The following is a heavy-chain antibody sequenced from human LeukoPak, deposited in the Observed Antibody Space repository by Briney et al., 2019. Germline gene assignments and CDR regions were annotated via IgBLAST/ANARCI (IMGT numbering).Heavy chain of an antibody. CDR3: ARDPGGPHTVKWDAFDI. CDR2: IYSGGST. D-gene: IGHD2-2*02. V-gene: IGHV3-53*01. CDR1: GFTVSSNY. Sequence: PGGSLRLSCAASGFTVSSNYMSWVRQAPGKGLEWVSVIYSGGSTYYADSVKGRFTISRDNSKNTLYLQRNSLRAEDTAVYYCARDPGGPHTVKWDAFDIWGQGTMVTVSS. J-gene: IGHJ3*02.